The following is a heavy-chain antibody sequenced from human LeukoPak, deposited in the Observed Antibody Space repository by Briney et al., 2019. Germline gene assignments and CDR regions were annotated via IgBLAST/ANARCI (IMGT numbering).Heavy chain of an antibody. CDR2: INPNSGGT. CDR1: GYTFTCYY. J-gene: IGHJ4*02. CDR3: AREGDGYNKWDY. D-gene: IGHD5-24*01. Sequence: ASVKVSCKASGYTFTCYYMHWVRQAPGQGLEWMGWINPNSGGTNYAQKFQGWVTMTRDTSISTAYMELSRLRSDDTAVYYCAREGDGYNKWDYWGQGTLVTVSS. V-gene: IGHV1-2*04.